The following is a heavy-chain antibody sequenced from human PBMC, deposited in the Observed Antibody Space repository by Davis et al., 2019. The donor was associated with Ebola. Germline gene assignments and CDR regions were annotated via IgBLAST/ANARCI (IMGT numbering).Heavy chain of an antibody. Sequence: MPSETLSLTCTVSGGSIDSGDYFWGWIRQPPGKGLEWIGYIYYSGNAYYNPSLKSRITISVDTSKNQFSLKLSSVTAADTAVYYCARGRPSTVTTDYYAMDIWGKGTTVTVSS. CDR3: ARGRPSTVTTDYYAMDI. CDR1: GGSIDSGDYF. D-gene: IGHD4-17*01. CDR2: IYYSGNA. J-gene: IGHJ6*04. V-gene: IGHV4-30-4*01.